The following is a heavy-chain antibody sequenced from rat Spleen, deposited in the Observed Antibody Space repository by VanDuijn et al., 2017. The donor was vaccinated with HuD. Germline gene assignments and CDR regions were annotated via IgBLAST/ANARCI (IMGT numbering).Heavy chain of an antibody. Sequence: QVQLRESGPGLVQPSETLSLTCTVSGFSLTSYSVSWVRQPSGKGPEGMGRMYYYGDTAYNSTLKSRLSISRDTSKNQVFLKMSSLQTDDTGTYYCTRDPPGSSGVMDVWGQGASVTVSS. CDR3: TRDPPGSSGVMDV. CDR2: MYYYGDT. V-gene: IGHV2-63*01. CDR1: GFSLTSYS. J-gene: IGHJ4*01. D-gene: IGHD5-1*01.